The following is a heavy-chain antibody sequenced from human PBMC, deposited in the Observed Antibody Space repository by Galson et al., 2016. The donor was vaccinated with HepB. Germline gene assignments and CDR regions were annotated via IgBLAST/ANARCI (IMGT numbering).Heavy chain of an antibody. Sequence: ETLSLTCTVSGDSISSTSYYWGWIRQPPGKGLEWIGSISYSGSTYYNPSLKSRVTISANTSKKQFSLKLTSVTAADTAVYYCTRGKSVRVVGYYYYFGMDVWGQGTTVTVS. CDR3: TRGKSVRVVGYYYYFGMDV. CDR1: GDSISSTSYY. V-gene: IGHV4-39*01. CDR2: ISYSGST. D-gene: IGHD3-10*02. J-gene: IGHJ6*02.